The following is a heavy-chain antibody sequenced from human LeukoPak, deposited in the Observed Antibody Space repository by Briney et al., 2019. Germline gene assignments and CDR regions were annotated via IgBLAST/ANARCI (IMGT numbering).Heavy chain of an antibody. CDR2: IIPILGIA. D-gene: IGHD6-13*01. CDR3: ARADSGYSSSPQTWRY. CDR1: GGTFSSYA. V-gene: IGHV1-69*04. J-gene: IGHJ4*02. Sequence: SVKVSCKASGGTFSSYAISWLRQAPGQGLEWMGRIIPILGIANYAQKFQGRVTITADKSTSTAYMELSSLRSEDTAVYYCARADSGYSSSPQTWRYWGQGTLVTVSS.